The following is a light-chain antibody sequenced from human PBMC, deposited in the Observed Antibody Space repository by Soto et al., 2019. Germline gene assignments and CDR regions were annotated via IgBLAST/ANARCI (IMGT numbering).Light chain of an antibody. CDR2: WAS. J-gene: IGKJ1*01. CDR3: QQYYSTPWT. CDR1: QSVLYSSNDKNC. V-gene: IGKV4-1*01. Sequence: DIVMTQSPDSLAVSLGERATINCKSSQSVLYSSNDKNCLAWYQQKAGQPPRLLIYWASTRESGVPDRFSGSGSGTDFTLNISSLQAEDVAVYYCQQYYSTPWTFGQGTKVEIK.